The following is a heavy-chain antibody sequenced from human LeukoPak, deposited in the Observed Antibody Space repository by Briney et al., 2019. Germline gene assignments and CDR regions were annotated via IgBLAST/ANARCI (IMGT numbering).Heavy chain of an antibody. CDR3: ARDSSGSYYSHSFHYYYYYMDV. Sequence: PSETLSLTCAVYGGSFSGYYWSWIRQPPGKGLEWIGRIYTSGSTNYNPSLKSRVTMSVDTSKNQFSLKLSSVTAADTAVYYCARDSSGSYYSHSFHYYYYYMDVWGKGTTVTISS. V-gene: IGHV4-4*07. J-gene: IGHJ6*03. CDR1: GGSFSGYY. CDR2: IYTSGST. D-gene: IGHD3-10*01.